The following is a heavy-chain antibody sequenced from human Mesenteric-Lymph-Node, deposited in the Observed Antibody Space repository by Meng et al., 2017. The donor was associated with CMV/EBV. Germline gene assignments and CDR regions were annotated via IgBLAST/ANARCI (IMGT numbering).Heavy chain of an antibody. CDR3: ARVEYYYDSSGYYSSEAFDY. CDR2: ITGSGGST. Sequence: GGSLRLSCVASGFTFSSYAMTWVRQAPGKGLEWVSIITGSGGSTYYADSVKGRFTISRDNAKNTLYLQMNSLRAEDTAVYYCARVEYYYDSSGYYSSEAFDYWGQGTLVTVSS. V-gene: IGHV3-23*01. D-gene: IGHD3-22*01. J-gene: IGHJ4*02. CDR1: GFTFSSYA.